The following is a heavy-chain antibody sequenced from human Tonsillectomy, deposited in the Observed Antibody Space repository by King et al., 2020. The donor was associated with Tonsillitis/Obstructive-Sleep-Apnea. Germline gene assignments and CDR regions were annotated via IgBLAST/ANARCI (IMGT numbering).Heavy chain of an antibody. D-gene: IGHD6-6*01. Sequence: VQLQQWGAGLLKPSETLSLTCAVYGGSFSGYYWSWIRQPPGKGLEWIGEINHSGGTNYNPSLKSRVTISVDTSKNQFSLKLSSVTAADTAVYYCARSYLSSPLYNWFDPWGQGTLVTVSS. J-gene: IGHJ5*02. CDR2: INHSGGT. CDR3: ARSYLSSPLYNWFDP. V-gene: IGHV4-34*01. CDR1: GGSFSGYY.